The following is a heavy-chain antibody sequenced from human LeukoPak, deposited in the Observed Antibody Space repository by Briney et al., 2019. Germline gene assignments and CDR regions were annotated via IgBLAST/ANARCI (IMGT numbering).Heavy chain of an antibody. D-gene: IGHD2-2*03. CDR3: AKVDRPSNLFDY. Sequence: GGSLRLSCAASGFTFSSYGMHWVRQAPGKGLEWVAFIRYDGSNKYYADSVKGRFTISRDNSKNTLYLQMNSLRAEDTAVYYCAKVDRPSNLFDYWGQGTLVTVSS. CDR1: GFTFSSYG. CDR2: IRYDGSNK. V-gene: IGHV3-30*02. J-gene: IGHJ4*02.